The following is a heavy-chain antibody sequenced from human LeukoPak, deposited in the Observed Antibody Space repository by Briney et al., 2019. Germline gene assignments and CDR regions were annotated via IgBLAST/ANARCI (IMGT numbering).Heavy chain of an antibody. V-gene: IGHV3-23*01. CDR2: ISGSGGST. J-gene: IGHJ4*02. Sequence: PGGSLRLSCAASGFTFSSYAMSWVRQAPGKGLEWVSAISGSGGSTYYADSVKGRFTISRDNSKNTLYLQMNSLRAEDTAVYYCAKAVRPSRITMIVVALDYWGQGTLVTVSS. CDR1: GFTFSSYA. D-gene: IGHD3-22*01. CDR3: AKAVRPSRITMIVVALDY.